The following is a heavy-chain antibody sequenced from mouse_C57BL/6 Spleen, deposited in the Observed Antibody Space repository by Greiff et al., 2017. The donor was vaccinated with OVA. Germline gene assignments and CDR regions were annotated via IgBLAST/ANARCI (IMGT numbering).Heavy chain of an antibody. J-gene: IGHJ2*01. V-gene: IGHV1-74*01. D-gene: IGHD1-1*01. CDR1: GYTFTSSW. CDR3: ASGYGSSYGYFDY. CDR2: IHPSDSDT. Sequence: QVQLQQPGAELVKPGASVKVSCKASGYTFTSSWLHWVKQRPGQGLEWIGRIHPSDSDTNYNQKFKGKATLTVDKSSSTAYMQLSSLTSEDSAVYYCASGYGSSYGYFDYWGQGTTLTVSS.